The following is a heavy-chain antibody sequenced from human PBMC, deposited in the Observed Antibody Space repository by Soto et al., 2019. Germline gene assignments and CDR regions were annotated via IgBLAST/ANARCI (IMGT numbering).Heavy chain of an antibody. Sequence: QVQLQESGPGLVKPSETLSLICTVSGGSISSSYWSWIRQPPGRGLEWIGDIYYRGNTNYNPSLESRVTISIDTSRKQFSLKVXXVXXXXXXXXYXGRYAGYVDSWGQGTLVTVSS. CDR2: IYYRGNT. CDR3: GRYAGYVDS. D-gene: IGHD3-16*01. CDR1: GGSISSSY. J-gene: IGHJ4*02. V-gene: IGHV4-59*01.